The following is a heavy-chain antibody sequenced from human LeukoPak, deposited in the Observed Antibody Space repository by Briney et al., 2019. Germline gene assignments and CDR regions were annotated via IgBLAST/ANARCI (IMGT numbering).Heavy chain of an antibody. CDR3: AKFVDDYGGTWDAFDI. CDR2: IGGSGGST. V-gene: IGHV3-23*01. D-gene: IGHD4-23*01. J-gene: IGHJ3*02. CDR1: GFTFSSCA. Sequence: GSLRLSCAASGFTFSSCAMSWVRQAPGKGLEWVSAIGGSGGSTFYADSVKGRFTISRDNSKNTLYLQMNSLRAEDTAIYYCAKFVDDYGGTWDAFDIWGQGTVVTVSS.